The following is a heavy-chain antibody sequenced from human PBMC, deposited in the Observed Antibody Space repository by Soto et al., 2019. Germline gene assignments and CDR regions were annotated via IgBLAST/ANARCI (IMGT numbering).Heavy chain of an antibody. CDR2: INPILSMS. CDR1: GDTFTFYS. J-gene: IGHJ4*02. V-gene: IGHV1-69*02. D-gene: IGHD3-10*01. CDR3: ASSYGSGYRAFDY. Sequence: QVQLVQSGAEVKRPGSSVKVSCKASGDTFTFYSINWVRQAPGLRLEWMGRINPILSMSNYAQRFQGRVTMTADKSTSTAYMELSSLRSEDTATYYCASSYGSGYRAFDYWGQGALVTVSS.